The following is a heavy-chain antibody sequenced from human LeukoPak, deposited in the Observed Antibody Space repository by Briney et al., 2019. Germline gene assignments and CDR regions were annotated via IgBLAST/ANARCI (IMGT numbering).Heavy chain of an antibody. CDR2: INHSGST. CDR1: GGSFSGYY. CDR3: ARGTIYYGAGSGGDY. D-gene: IGHD3-10*01. V-gene: IGHV4-34*01. J-gene: IGHJ4*02. Sequence: PSETLSLTCAVYGGSFSGYYWSWIRQPPGKGLEWIGEINHSGSTNYNPSLKSRVTISVDTSKNQFSLKLSSVTAADTAVYYCARGTIYYGAGSGGDYWGQGTLVTVSS.